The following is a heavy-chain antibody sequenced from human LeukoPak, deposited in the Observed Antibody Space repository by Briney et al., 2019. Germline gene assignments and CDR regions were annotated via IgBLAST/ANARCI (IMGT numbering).Heavy chain of an antibody. V-gene: IGHV3-48*01. D-gene: IGHD1-14*01. Sequence: GGSLRLSCAASGFTFSSHSMNWVRQAPGKGLEWVSYISSSSSTIYYADSVKGRFTISRDNAKNSLYLQMNSLRAGDTAVYYCARDWYHSFDYWGQGILVTVSS. CDR2: ISSSSSTI. CDR3: ARDWYHSFDY. CDR1: GFTFSSHS. J-gene: IGHJ4*02.